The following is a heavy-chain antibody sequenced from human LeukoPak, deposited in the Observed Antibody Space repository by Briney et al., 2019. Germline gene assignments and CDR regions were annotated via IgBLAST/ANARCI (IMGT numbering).Heavy chain of an antibody. CDR3: AKKGYYDGSGYYMYYFDH. J-gene: IGHJ4*02. D-gene: IGHD3-22*01. CDR1: EFTVSSNY. CDR2: ISGSGGTA. Sequence: GGSLRLSCAASEFTVSSNYMSWVRQAPGKGLEWVSAISGSGGTAYYADSVKGRFTISRDNSKNTLYLQMNSLRAEDTAVYYCAKKGYYDGSGYYMYYFDHWGQGTLVTVSS. V-gene: IGHV3-23*01.